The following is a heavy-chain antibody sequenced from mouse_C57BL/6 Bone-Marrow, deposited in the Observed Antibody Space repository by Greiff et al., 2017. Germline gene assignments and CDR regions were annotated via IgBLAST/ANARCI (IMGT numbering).Heavy chain of an antibody. V-gene: IGHV1-15*01. CDR3: TRGGMYYGSPFDY. J-gene: IGHJ2*01. CDR2: IDPETGGT. CDR1: GYTFTDYE. D-gene: IGHD1-1*01. Sequence: QVQLQQSGAELVRPGASVTLSCKASGYTFTDYEMHWVKQTPVHGLAWIGTIDPETGGTAYNQKFKGKAILTADKSSSTAYMELRSLTSEDSAVYYCTRGGMYYGSPFDYCGQGTTLTVSS.